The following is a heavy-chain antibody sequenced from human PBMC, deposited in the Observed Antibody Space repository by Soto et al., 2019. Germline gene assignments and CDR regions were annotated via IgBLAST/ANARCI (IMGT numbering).Heavy chain of an antibody. V-gene: IGHV3-23*01. CDR3: AKDLGNYYYDSSGYSSYGMDV. Sequence: GGSLRLSCAASGFTFRSYAMNWVRQAPGKRLEWVSAISASGGTTYYADSVKGRFTISRDNSKNTLYLQMNSLRAEDTAVYYCAKDLGNYYYDSSGYSSYGMDVWGQGXTVTVYS. CDR1: GFTFRSYA. D-gene: IGHD3-22*01. J-gene: IGHJ6*02. CDR2: ISASGGTT.